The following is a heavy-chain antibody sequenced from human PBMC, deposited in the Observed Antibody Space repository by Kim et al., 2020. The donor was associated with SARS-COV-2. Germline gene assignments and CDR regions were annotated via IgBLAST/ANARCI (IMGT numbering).Heavy chain of an antibody. V-gene: IGHV1-18*04. Sequence: ASVKVSCKASGYTFSSYGISWGRRAPGQGLEWMGWISAYNGNTNYAQKLQGRVTMTTDTSTSTAYRELRSLRSDDTAVYYCARDVKYGYYGYSGYDLGYWGQGTLVTVSS. CDR1: GYTFSSYG. D-gene: IGHD5-12*01. J-gene: IGHJ4*02. CDR3: ARDVKYGYYGYSGYDLGY. CDR2: ISAYNGNT.